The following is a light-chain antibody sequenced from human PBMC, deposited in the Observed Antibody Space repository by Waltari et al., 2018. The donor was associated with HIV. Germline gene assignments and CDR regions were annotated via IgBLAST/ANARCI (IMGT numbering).Light chain of an antibody. V-gene: IGLV4-69*02. Sequence: LTQSPSASAPVPAPVTPTPTLSSGHRGYTTACHQQQPQKGPRYLMKIHTDGRHTKGDGIPDRFSGSSSGAERSLTISSLQSEDEADYYCQTWGSGIQVFGGGTKLTVL. CDR1: SGHRGYT. J-gene: IGLJ2*01. CDR2: IHTDGRH. CDR3: QTWGSGIQV.